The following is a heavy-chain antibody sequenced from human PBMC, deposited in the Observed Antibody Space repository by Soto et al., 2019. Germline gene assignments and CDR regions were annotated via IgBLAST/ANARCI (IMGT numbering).Heavy chain of an antibody. D-gene: IGHD3-22*01. J-gene: IGHJ4*02. CDR2: IYSGGTT. CDR3: WRGGLGYYYGAIDY. CDR1: GFTVSNNY. V-gene: IGHV3-53*01. Sequence: EVQLVESGGGLIQPGGSLGLSCAASGFTVSNNYMSWVRQAPGKGLEWVSVIYSGGTTYYADSVKGRFTISRDNSKNTLYLQMNSLRAEDTAVYYCWRGGLGYYYGAIDYWGQGTLVTVSS.